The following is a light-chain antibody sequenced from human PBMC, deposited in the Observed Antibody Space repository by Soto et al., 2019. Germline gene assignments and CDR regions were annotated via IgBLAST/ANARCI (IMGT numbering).Light chain of an antibody. V-gene: IGKV3-20*01. CDR3: QQCGSSPPYT. CDR2: GAS. J-gene: IGKJ2*01. CDR1: QSVSSSY. Sequence: IVLTQSPGTLSLSPGERDPLSCRASQSVSSSYFAWYQQKPGQAPRLLIYGASSRATGITDRFSGSGSGTDFSLTISRLETEDVAVYYCQQCGSSPPYTFGQGTKMEI.